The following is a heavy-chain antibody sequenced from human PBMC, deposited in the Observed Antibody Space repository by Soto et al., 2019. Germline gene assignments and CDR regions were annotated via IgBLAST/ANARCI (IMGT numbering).Heavy chain of an antibody. J-gene: IGHJ4*02. CDR2: INHRGST. D-gene: IGHD2-15*01. Sequence: PSETLSLTCAVYGGSFSTYYWSWIRQPPGKGLEWIGEINHRGSTNYNPSLKSRVTISVDTSKNQFSLKLSSVTAADRAVYYCAREGVVVAATNFDYWGQGTLVTVSS. CDR1: GGSFSTYY. CDR3: AREGVVVAATNFDY. V-gene: IGHV4-34*01.